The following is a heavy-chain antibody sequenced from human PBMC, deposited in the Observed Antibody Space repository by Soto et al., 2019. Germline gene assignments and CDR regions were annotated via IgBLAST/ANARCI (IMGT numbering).Heavy chain of an antibody. CDR2: VSGSGGTT. J-gene: IGHJ5*02. D-gene: IGHD6-19*01. V-gene: IGHV3-23*01. CDR1: GFTFSSSA. CDR3: ARCTVDTIVTSGWCHYLDP. Sequence: GGSLRLSCAASGFTFSSSAMSWVRQAPGKGLEWVSAVSGSGGTTHYADSVRGRFTISRDNSKNTLYLQMNSLRAEDTAIYFCARCTVDTIVTSGWCHYLDPWGQGTLVTLSS.